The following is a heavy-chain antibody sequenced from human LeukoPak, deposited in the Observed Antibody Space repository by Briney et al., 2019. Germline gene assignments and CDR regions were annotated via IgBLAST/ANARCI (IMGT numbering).Heavy chain of an antibody. V-gene: IGHV1-18*01. CDR1: GYTFTSYG. Sequence: ASVKVSCKASGYTFTSYGISWVRQAPGQGLEWMGWISAYNGNTNYAQKLQGRVTMTTDTSTSTAYIELRSLRSDDSAVYYCARAPGEIVGPPAKYYFDYWGQGTLVTVSS. CDR3: ARAPGEIVGPPAKYYFDY. J-gene: IGHJ4*02. D-gene: IGHD1-26*01. CDR2: ISAYNGNT.